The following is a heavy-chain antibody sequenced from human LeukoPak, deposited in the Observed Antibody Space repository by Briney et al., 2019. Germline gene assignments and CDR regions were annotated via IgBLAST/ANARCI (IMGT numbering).Heavy chain of an antibody. J-gene: IGHJ4*02. CDR3: ARDLAGYYFDY. V-gene: IGHV4-61*02. D-gene: IGHD6-25*01. Sequence: PSETLSLTCTVSGGSISSGSYYWSWIRQPAGKGLVWIGRIYTSGSTNYNPSLKSRVTISVDTSKNQFSLKLSSVTAADTAVYYCARDLAGYYFDYWGQGTLVTVSS. CDR1: GGSISSGSYY. CDR2: IYTSGST.